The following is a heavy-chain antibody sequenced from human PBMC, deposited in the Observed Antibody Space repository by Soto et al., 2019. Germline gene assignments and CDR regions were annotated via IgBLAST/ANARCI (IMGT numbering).Heavy chain of an antibody. V-gene: IGHV4-39*01. CDR1: GGSISSSSYY. D-gene: IGHD6-13*01. Sequence: SETLSLTCTVSGGSISSSSYYWGWIRQPPGKGLEWIGSIYYSGSTYYNPSLKSRVTISVDTSKNQFSLKLSSVTAADTAVYYCARTIAAAGDDWFDPWGQGTLVTVS. J-gene: IGHJ5*02. CDR2: IYYSGST. CDR3: ARTIAAAGDDWFDP.